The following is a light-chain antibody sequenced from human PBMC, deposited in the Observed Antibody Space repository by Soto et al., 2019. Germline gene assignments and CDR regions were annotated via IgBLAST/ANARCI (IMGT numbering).Light chain of an antibody. Sequence: DIQMTQSPSSLSASVGDRVTITCRASQSIRSDLNWYQQKPGKAPTLLIYAASSLQSGVPSRFSGSGSGTDFTLTISSRQPEDFATYYCQQSYSTPRTFGQGTKVEIK. CDR2: AAS. V-gene: IGKV1-39*01. CDR3: QQSYSTPRT. J-gene: IGKJ1*01. CDR1: QSIRSD.